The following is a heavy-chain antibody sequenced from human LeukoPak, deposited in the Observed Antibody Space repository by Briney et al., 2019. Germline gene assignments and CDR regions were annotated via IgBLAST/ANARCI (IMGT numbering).Heavy chain of an antibody. CDR1: GGSISSYY. Sequence: SETLSLTCTVSGGSISSYYWSWIRQPPGRGLEWIGYIYHSGSTYYNPSLKSRVTISVDTSKNQFSLKLSSVTAADTAVYYCARDTAMVNAHYFDYWGQGTLVTVSS. D-gene: IGHD5-18*01. J-gene: IGHJ4*02. CDR2: IYHSGST. CDR3: ARDTAMVNAHYFDY. V-gene: IGHV4-59*12.